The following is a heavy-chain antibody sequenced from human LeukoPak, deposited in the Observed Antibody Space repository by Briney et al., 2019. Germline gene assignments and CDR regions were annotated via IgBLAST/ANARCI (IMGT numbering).Heavy chain of an antibody. CDR1: GGSISSYY. CDR2: IHYSGST. D-gene: IGHD3-10*01. CDR3: AREGYYGSGYHFDY. V-gene: IGHV4-59*01. Sequence: SETLSLTSTVSGGSISSYYWTWIRQPPGKGLEWIGYIHYSGSTNYNPSLKSRVTISVDTSKNQFSLKLSSVTAADTAVYYCAREGYYGSGYHFDYWGQGTLVTVSS. J-gene: IGHJ4*02.